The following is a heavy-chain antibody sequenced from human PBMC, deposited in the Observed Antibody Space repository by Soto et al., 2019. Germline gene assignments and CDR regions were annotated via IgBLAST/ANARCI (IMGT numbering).Heavy chain of an antibody. Sequence: QAQLVESGGGVVQPGRSLGLSCAASGFTFNNFAMRWVRQAPGKGLEWVAFISYDGTYKFYADSVRGRVTVYRDNSKSTRFHQMNTLKLEKTGVYVCATEMDFGVSSLQYALDVCDHLTTGTESS. J-gene: IGHJ6*02. CDR3: ATEMDFGVSSLQYALDV. CDR1: GFTFNNFA. CDR2: ISYDGTYK. V-gene: IGHV3-30*14. D-gene: IGHD2-8*01.